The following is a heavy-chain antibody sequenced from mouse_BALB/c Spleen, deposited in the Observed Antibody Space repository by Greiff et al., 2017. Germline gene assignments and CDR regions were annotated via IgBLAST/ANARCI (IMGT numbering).Heavy chain of an antibody. CDR2: IDPETGGT. J-gene: IGHJ4*01. Sequence: VQGVESGAELVRPGASVTLSCKASGYTFTDYEMHWVKQTPVHGLEWIGAIDPETGGTAYNQKFKGKATLTADKSSSTAYMELRSLTSEDSAVYYCTRAYGNYYAMDYWGQGTSVTVSS. V-gene: IGHV1-15*01. CDR3: TRAYGNYYAMDY. CDR1: GYTFTDYE. D-gene: IGHD2-1*01.